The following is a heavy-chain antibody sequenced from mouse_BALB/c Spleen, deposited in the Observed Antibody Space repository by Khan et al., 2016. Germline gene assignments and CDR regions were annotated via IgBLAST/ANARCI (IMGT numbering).Heavy chain of an antibody. CDR2: INPSSGYT. CDR1: GYTFTIYT. J-gene: IGHJ2*01. Sequence: QVQLKESGAELVRPGASVKMSCKASGYTFTIYTMHWVKQRPGQGLEWIGYINPSSGYTNYNQKFKDKATLTADKSSSTAYMQLSSLTSEDSAVYYCARSWRMGGNYRFDYWGQGTTLTVSA. CDR3: ARSWRMGGNYRFDY. V-gene: IGHV1-4*01. D-gene: IGHD2-1*01.